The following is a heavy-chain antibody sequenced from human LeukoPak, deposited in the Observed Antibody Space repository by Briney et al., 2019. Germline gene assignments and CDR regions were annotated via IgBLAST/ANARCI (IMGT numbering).Heavy chain of an antibody. CDR3: ASRTYYDILTGYPWPIDY. V-gene: IGHV3-33*01. Sequence: PGRSLRLSCAASGFTFSSYGMHWVRQAPGKGLEWVAVIWYDGSNKYYADSVKGRFTISRDNSKNTLYLQMNSLRAEDTAVYYCASRTYYDILTGYPWPIDYWGQGTLVTVSS. CDR1: GFTFSSYG. CDR2: IWYDGSNK. J-gene: IGHJ4*02. D-gene: IGHD3-9*01.